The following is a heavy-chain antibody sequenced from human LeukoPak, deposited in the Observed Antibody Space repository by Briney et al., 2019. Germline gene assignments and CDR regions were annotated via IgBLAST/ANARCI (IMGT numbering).Heavy chain of an antibody. J-gene: IGHJ5*02. CDR2: INPNSGGT. CDR3: ARDLVVRAGGWFDP. V-gene: IGHV1-2*02. CDR1: GYTFTGYY. D-gene: IGHD3-10*01. Sequence: ASVKVSCKASGYTFTGYYMHWVRQAPGQGLEWMGWINPNSGGTNYAQKFQGRITMTRDTSISTAYMELSRLRSDDTAVYYCARDLVVRAGGWFDPWGQGTLVTVSS.